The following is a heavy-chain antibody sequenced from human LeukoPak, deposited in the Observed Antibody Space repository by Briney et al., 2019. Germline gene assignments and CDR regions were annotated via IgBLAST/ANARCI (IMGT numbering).Heavy chain of an antibody. D-gene: IGHD6-19*01. Sequence: ASVKVSCKASGYTFTGYYMHWVRQAPGQGLEWMGWINPNSGGTNYAQKFQGRVTITRDTSISTAYMELSRLRSDDTAVYYCARVRLAVAGIRSGMDVWGQGTTVTVSS. CDR2: INPNSGGT. J-gene: IGHJ6*02. V-gene: IGHV1-2*02. CDR1: GYTFTGYY. CDR3: ARVRLAVAGIRSGMDV.